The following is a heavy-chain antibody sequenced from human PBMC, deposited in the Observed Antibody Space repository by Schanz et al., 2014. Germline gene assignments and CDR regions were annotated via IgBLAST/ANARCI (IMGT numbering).Heavy chain of an antibody. Sequence: QVQLQQWGAGLLKPSETLSLTCAVYGGSFSSNYWSWIRQPPGKGLEWIGEINQSGTTNYNPSLKSRVTMSVDTSKTQISLKWRSVTAADTAVYYCARGGTYGIFYDHMDVWGRGTTVTVSS. CDR1: GGSFSSNY. J-gene: IGHJ6*03. V-gene: IGHV4-34*02. D-gene: IGHD3-22*01. CDR3: ARGGTYGIFYDHMDV. CDR2: INQSGTT.